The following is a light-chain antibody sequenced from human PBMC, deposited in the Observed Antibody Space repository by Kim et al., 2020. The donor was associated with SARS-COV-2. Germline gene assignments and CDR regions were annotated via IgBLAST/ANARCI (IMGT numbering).Light chain of an antibody. Sequence: SLGESATLSCRASQSVSSYLAWYKQKPGQAPRLLIYDASNRATGIPARFSGSGYGTDFTLTISSLEPEDFAVYYCQQRSNWPPWTFGQGTKVDIK. J-gene: IGKJ1*01. CDR3: QQRSNWPPWT. CDR1: QSVSSY. CDR2: DAS. V-gene: IGKV3-11*01.